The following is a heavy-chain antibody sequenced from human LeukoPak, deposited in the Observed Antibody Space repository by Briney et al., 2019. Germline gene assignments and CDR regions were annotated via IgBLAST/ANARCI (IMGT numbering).Heavy chain of an antibody. V-gene: IGHV4-34*01. CDR2: INHSGRA. CDR1: GGSFCGYC. CDR3: ARGGGWIVVVAAAMDWFDP. J-gene: IGHJ5*02. Sequence: SETLSLTCALYGGSFCGYCRSWVRQPPGTGREWIGEINHSGRANYNPSLKSRVTISVDTSRIQFSLKLSSVSAADTAVYYCARGGGWIVVVAAAMDWFDPWGQGTLVTVSS. D-gene: IGHD2-2*01.